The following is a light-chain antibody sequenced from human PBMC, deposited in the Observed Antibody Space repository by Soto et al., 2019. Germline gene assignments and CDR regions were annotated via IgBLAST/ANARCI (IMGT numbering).Light chain of an antibody. V-gene: IGLV2-14*03. J-gene: IGLJ1*01. CDR2: DVS. Sequence: QSVLTQPASGSGSPGQSITISCSGTSSDVGGFNYVCWYQQQPGKAPKLMIYDVSNRPSGVSNRFSGSKSGNTASLTISGLQAEDEADYFCSSYTSSNTQVFGTGTKLTVL. CDR1: SSDVGGFNY. CDR3: SSYTSSNTQV.